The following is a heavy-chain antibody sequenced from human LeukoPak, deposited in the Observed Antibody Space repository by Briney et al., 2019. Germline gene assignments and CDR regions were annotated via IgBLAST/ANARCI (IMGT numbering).Heavy chain of an antibody. CDR2: TYYRSKWYN. J-gene: IGHJ4*02. V-gene: IGHV6-1*01. CDR1: GDSVSSNSAA. Sequence: PSQTLSLTCAISGDSVSSNSAAWNWIRQSPSRGLEWLGRTYYRSKWYNDYAVSVKSRITINPDTSKNQFSLKLSSVTAADTAVYYCARSISCPYSSSCRAYFDYWGQGTLVTVSS. D-gene: IGHD6-13*01. CDR3: ARSISCPYSSSCRAYFDY.